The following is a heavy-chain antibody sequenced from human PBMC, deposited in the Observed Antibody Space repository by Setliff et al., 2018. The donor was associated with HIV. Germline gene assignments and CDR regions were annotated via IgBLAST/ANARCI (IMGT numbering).Heavy chain of an antibody. Sequence: SETLSLTCTVSGGSISSYYWRWIRQPPGKGLEWIGYINTSGTTNYNPSLKSRVTISVDTSKNQFSLKLSSVTAADTAVYFCARQTYYYDNSGHNWFDPWGQGTLVTVSS. CDR2: INTSGTT. J-gene: IGHJ5*02. V-gene: IGHV4-4*09. CDR1: GGSISSYY. CDR3: ARQTYYYDNSGHNWFDP. D-gene: IGHD3-22*01.